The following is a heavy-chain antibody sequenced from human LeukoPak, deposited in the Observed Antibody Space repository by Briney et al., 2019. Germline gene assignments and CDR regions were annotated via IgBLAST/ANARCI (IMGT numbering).Heavy chain of an antibody. CDR1: GYTFTSYG. D-gene: IGHD3-22*01. V-gene: IGHV1-69*04. J-gene: IGHJ4*02. Sequence: ASVKVSCKASGYTFTSYGISWVRQAPGQGLEWMGRNIPILGIANYAQKFQGRVTITADKSTSTAYMELSSLRSEDTAVYYCARDKDYDSSGYYYAPLGYWGQGALVTVSS. CDR2: NIPILGIA. CDR3: ARDKDYDSSGYYYAPLGY.